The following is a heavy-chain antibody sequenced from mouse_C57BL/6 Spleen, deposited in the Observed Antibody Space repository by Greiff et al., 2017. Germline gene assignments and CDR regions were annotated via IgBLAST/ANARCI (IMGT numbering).Heavy chain of an antibody. CDR2: ISSGSSTI. CDR3: AGGGEDPLDY. CDR1: GFTFSDYG. J-gene: IGHJ2*01. Sequence: EVQLQESGGGLVKPGGSLKLSCAASGFTFSDYGLHWVRQAPEKGLEWVAYISSGSSTISYADTVKGRFTISRDNAKNTLFLQMPSLRYEDTAMSYGAGGGEDPLDYWGQGTTLTVSS. V-gene: IGHV5-17*01.